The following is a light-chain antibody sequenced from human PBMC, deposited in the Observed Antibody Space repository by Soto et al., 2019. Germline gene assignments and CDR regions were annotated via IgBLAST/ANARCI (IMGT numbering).Light chain of an antibody. V-gene: IGKV3-11*01. Sequence: EIVLTQSPATLSLSPGERATLSCRASQNVSSFLAWYQQKPGQAPRLLIYDASNRATGIPARFSGSGSGTDFTLTISSLEPEDFAVYYCQQRSNWPPPITFGQGTRLEI. J-gene: IGKJ5*01. CDR2: DAS. CDR3: QQRSNWPPPIT. CDR1: QNVSSF.